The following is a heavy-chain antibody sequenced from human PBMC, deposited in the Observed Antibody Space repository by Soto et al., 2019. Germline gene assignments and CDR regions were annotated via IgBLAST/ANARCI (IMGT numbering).Heavy chain of an antibody. Sequence: GGSLRLSCAASGFTFSSYEMNWVRQAPGKGLEWVSYISSRGSTIYYADSVKGRFTISRDNAKNSLYLQMNSLRAEDTAVYYCARGHYDILTGSIPGCFDYWGQGTLVTVSS. D-gene: IGHD3-9*01. CDR3: ARGHYDILTGSIPGCFDY. V-gene: IGHV3-48*03. J-gene: IGHJ4*02. CDR1: GFTFSSYE. CDR2: ISSRGSTI.